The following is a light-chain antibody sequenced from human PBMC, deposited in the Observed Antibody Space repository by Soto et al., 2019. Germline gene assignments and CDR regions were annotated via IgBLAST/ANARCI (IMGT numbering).Light chain of an antibody. Sequence: DIQMTQSPSSLSASVGDRVTITCRASQSISTYLNWYQQKPGKAPKLLIYAASSLQSGVPSRFSGSGSGTDFTLSISSLQPEDFATYFCQPSATFGPGTKLDIK. CDR1: QSISTY. J-gene: IGKJ3*01. CDR2: AAS. CDR3: QPSAT. V-gene: IGKV1-39*01.